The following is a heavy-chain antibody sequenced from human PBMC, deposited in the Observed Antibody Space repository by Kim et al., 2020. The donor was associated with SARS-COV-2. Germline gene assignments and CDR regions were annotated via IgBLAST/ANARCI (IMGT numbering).Heavy chain of an antibody. CDR2: INGGNGNT. Sequence: ASVKVSCKASGYTFTSYYMQWVRQAPGQRLEWMGWINGGNGNTKYSQKFQGRVTITRDTSASTAYMELSSLRPEDTAVYYCARDSGSSWYERFDYWGQGTLVTVSS. CDR3: ARDSGSSWYERFDY. CDR1: GYTFTSYY. V-gene: IGHV1-3*01. J-gene: IGHJ4*02. D-gene: IGHD6-13*01.